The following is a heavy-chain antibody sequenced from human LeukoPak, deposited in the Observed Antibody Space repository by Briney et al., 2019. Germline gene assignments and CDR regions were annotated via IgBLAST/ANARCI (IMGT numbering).Heavy chain of an antibody. V-gene: IGHV3-15*01. CDR2: IKSKTDGGTT. CDR3: TTGDYVWGSYRWGAFDI. D-gene: IGHD3-16*02. Sequence: GGSLRLSCAASGFTFSSYWMSWVRQAPGKGLEWVGRIKSKTDGGTTDYAAPVKGRFTISRDDSKNTLYLQMNSLKTEDTAVYYCTTGDYVWGSYRWGAFDIWGQGTMVTVSS. J-gene: IGHJ3*02. CDR1: GFTFSSYW.